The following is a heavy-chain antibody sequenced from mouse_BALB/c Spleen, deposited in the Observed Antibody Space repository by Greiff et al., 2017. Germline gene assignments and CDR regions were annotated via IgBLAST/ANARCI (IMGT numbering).Heavy chain of an antibody. CDR3: ARSPYYGSSYYATDY. Sequence: EVNVVESGGGLVQPGGSRKLSCAASGFTFSSFGMHWVRQAPEKGLEWVAYISSGSSTIYYADTVKGRFTISRDNPKNTLFLQMTSLRSEDTAMYYCARSPYYGSSYYATDYWGQGTSVTVSS. J-gene: IGHJ4*01. D-gene: IGHD1-1*01. CDR1: GFTFSSFG. V-gene: IGHV5-17*02. CDR2: ISSGSSTI.